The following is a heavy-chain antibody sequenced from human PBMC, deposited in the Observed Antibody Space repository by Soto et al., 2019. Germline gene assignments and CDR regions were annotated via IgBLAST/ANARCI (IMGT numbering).Heavy chain of an antibody. CDR3: ARYWRSSTGCHLRCIASLVK. J-gene: IGHJ4*02. V-gene: IGHV1-18*01. CDR2: ISAYNGNT. D-gene: IGHD2-2*01. Sequence: ASVKVSCKASGYTFTSYGISWVRQAPGEGLEWMGWISAYNGNTNYAQKLQGRVTMTTDTSTSTAYMELRGLRSDETAVYYCARYWRSSTGCHLRCIASLVKWGQGTLVATSS. CDR1: GYTFTSYG.